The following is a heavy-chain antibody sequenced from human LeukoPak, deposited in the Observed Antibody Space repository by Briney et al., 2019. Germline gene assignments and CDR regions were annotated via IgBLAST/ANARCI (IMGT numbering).Heavy chain of an antibody. Sequence: GESLKISCNGSGYXYTNYWISWVRQMPGKGLEWMGTIDPSDSYINHSPSFQGHVSISADKSVSTAYLQWSSLKASDSAMYYCARQPRGTVVFDYWGQGTLVTVSS. V-gene: IGHV5-10-1*01. CDR3: ARQPRGTVVFDY. J-gene: IGHJ4*02. CDR2: IDPSDSYI. D-gene: IGHD4-23*01. CDR1: GYXYTNYW.